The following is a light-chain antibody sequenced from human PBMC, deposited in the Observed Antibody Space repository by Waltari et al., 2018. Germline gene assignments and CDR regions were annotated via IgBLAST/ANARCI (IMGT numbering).Light chain of an antibody. CDR1: SNDVGGYNY. J-gene: IGLJ2*01. Sequence: QSALTQPASVSGSPGQSITIPCTGTSNDVGGYNYVSWYQQHPGKAPKLIISDVTYRPSGVSNRFSGSKSDNTASLTISGLQAEDESDYYCSSYTSRSTLVFGGGTKLTVL. CDR2: DVT. CDR3: SSYTSRSTLV. V-gene: IGLV2-14*03.